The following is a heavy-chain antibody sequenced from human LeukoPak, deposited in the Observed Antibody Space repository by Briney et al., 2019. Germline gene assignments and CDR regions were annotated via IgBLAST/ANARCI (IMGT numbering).Heavy chain of an antibody. CDR2: IYYSGST. Sequence: SETLSLTCTVSGGSISSSSYYWGWIRQPPGKGLEWIGSIYYSGSTYYNPSLKSRVTMSVDTSKNQFSLKLSSVTAADTAVYYCARDRPGYSSSWYDYWGQGTLVTVSS. CDR1: GGSISSSSYY. J-gene: IGHJ4*02. CDR3: ARDRPGYSSSWYDY. V-gene: IGHV4-39*07. D-gene: IGHD6-13*01.